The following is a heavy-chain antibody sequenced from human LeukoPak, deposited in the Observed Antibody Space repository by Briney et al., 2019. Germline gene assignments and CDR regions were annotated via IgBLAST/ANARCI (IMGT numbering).Heavy chain of an antibody. V-gene: IGHV4-39*01. CDR1: GVSISSSSYY. D-gene: IGHD3-16*02. J-gene: IGHJ4*02. CDR3: ASRIQLWSTYDYIWGSYHFDFDY. CDR2: IYYRGST. Sequence: PSETLSLTCTVSGVSISSSSYYWGWIRQPPGKGLEWIASIYYRGSTYYNPSLKSRVTISVDTSKNQFSLRLSSVTAADTAVYCCASRIQLWSTYDYIWGSYHFDFDYWGQGTLVTVSS.